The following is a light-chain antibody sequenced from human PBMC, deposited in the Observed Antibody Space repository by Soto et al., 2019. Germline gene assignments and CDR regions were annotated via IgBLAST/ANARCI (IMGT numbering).Light chain of an antibody. CDR3: QSYDSSLSGSV. CDR2: GNS. J-gene: IGLJ2*01. CDR1: SSNIGAGYD. V-gene: IGLV1-40*01. Sequence: QAVLTQPPSVSGAPGQRVTISCTGSSSNIGAGYDVLWYQQLPGTAPKLLIYGNSNRPSGVPDRFSGSKSGTSASLAITGVQAEDEADYYCQSYDSSLSGSVFGGGTKLTVL.